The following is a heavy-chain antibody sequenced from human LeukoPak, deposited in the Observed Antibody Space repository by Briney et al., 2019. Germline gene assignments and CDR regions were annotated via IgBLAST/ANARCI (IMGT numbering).Heavy chain of an antibody. D-gene: IGHD3-22*01. Sequence: SQTLSLTCTVSGGSINSGGYYWSWIRQPPGKGLEWIGYIYYGGNTYYNPSLKSRVIILEDTSKNQFSLKLSSVTAADTAVYYCARQDHYDSSGYYSYWGQGTLVTVSS. J-gene: IGHJ4*02. CDR2: IYYGGNT. CDR3: ARQDHYDSSGYYSY. CDR1: GGSINSGGYY. V-gene: IGHV4-30-4*01.